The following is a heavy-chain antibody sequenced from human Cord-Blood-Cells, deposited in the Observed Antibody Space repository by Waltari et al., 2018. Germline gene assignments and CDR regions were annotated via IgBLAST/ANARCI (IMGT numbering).Heavy chain of an antibody. Sequence: QVQLQQWGAGLLKPSETLSLTCAVYGGSFSGYYWSWIRQPQGKGAEWIGEINHSGSTNYNPSLKSRVTISVDTSKNQFSLKLSSVTAADTAVYYCARFSGVTIFGVVIMSDAFDIWGLGTMVTVSS. D-gene: IGHD3-3*01. CDR1: GGSFSGYY. V-gene: IGHV4-34*01. J-gene: IGHJ3*02. CDR3: ARFSGVTIFGVVIMSDAFDI. CDR2: INHSGST.